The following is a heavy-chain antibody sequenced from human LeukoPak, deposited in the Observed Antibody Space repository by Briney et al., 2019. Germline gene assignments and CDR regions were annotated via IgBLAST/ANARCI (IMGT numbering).Heavy chain of an antibody. Sequence: SETLSLTCTVSGTSISSYYWSWIRRPPGKGLEWIGYIFHSGSTNHNPSLKSRVTISQDTSKNQFSLKLSSVTAADTAVYYCASSYDSSGYSYYFDYWGQGTLVTVSS. V-gene: IGHV4-59*01. CDR1: GTSISSYY. CDR2: IFHSGST. J-gene: IGHJ4*02. D-gene: IGHD3-22*01. CDR3: ASSYDSSGYSYYFDY.